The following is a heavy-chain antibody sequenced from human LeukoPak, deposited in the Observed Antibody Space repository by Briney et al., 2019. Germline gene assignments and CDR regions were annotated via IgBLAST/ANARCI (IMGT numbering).Heavy chain of an antibody. CDR1: GYTFTSYG. J-gene: IGHJ5*02. CDR2: ISAYNGNT. D-gene: IGHD3-22*01. V-gene: IGHV1-18*01. CDR3: ARGYYYDSSGYYLS. Sequence: ASVKVSCTASGYTFTSYGISWVRQAPGQGLEWMGWISAYNGNTNYAQKLQGRVTMTTDTSTSTAYMELRSLRSDDTAVYYCARGYYYDSSGYYLSWGQGALVTVSS.